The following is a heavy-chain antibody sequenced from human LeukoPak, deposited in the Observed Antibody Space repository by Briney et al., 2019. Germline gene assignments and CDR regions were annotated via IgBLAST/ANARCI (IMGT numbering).Heavy chain of an antibody. D-gene: IGHD3-10*01. V-gene: IGHV3-11*01. Sequence: GGSLRLSCAASGFTFSDYYMSWIRQSPGKGLAWASYISSSGSTIYYVDSVKGRFTISRDNAKNSLYLQMNSLRAEDTAVYYCARGVLWFGVYGMDVWGQGTTVTVSS. CDR3: ARGVLWFGVYGMDV. CDR1: GFTFSDYY. J-gene: IGHJ6*02. CDR2: ISSSGSTI.